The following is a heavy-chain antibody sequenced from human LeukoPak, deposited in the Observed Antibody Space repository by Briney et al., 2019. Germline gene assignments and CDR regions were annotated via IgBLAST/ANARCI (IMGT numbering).Heavy chain of an antibody. CDR3: ARLPYCGGDCHDGFDI. Sequence: ASVKVSCKASGYIFTGYYMHWVRQAPGQGLDWMGWINPNSGGTNYAQKFQGGVTMTRDTSISTAYMDLRRLRSDDTAVYYCARLPYCGGDCHDGFDIWGQGTMVTVSS. D-gene: IGHD2-21*02. CDR2: INPNSGGT. CDR1: GYIFTGYY. J-gene: IGHJ3*02. V-gene: IGHV1-2*02.